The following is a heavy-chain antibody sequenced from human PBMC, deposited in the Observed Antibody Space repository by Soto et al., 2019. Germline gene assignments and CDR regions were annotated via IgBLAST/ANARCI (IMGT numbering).Heavy chain of an antibody. D-gene: IGHD2-2*01. CDR2: ISYDGSNK. CDR3: ARGILGYCSSTSCLTQFDY. J-gene: IGHJ4*02. Sequence: QVQLVESGGGVVQPGRSLRLSCAASGFTFSSYAMHWVRQAPGKGLEWVAVISYDGSNKYYADSVKGRFTISRDNSKNTLYLQMNSLRAEDTAVYYCARGILGYCSSTSCLTQFDYWGQGTLVTVSS. CDR1: GFTFSSYA. V-gene: IGHV3-30-3*01.